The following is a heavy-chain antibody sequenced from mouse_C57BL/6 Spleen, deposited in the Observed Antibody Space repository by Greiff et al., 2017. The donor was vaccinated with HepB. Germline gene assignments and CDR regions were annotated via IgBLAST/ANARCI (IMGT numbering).Heavy chain of an antibody. Sequence: QVQLKESGAELMKPGASVKLSCKATGYTFTGYRIEWVKQRPGHGLEWIGEILPGSGSTNHNEKIKGKATFTADTSSNTAYMQRSSLTAEDSAIYYCARRREDWDDYWGQGTTLTVSS. V-gene: IGHV1-9*01. D-gene: IGHD4-1*01. J-gene: IGHJ2*01. CDR3: ARRREDWDDY. CDR2: ILPGSGST. CDR1: GYTFTGYR.